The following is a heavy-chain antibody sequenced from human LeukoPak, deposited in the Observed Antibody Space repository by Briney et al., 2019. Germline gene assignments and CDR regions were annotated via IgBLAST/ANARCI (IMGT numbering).Heavy chain of an antibody. CDR3: ARGRGQQRDVRFDP. Sequence: GGSLRFSCAASGFTFSSYAMHWVRQAPGKGLEWVAVISYDGSNKYYADSVKGRFTISRDNSKNTLYLQMNSLRAEDTAVYYCARGRGQQRDVRFDPWGQGTLVTVSS. D-gene: IGHD6-13*01. V-gene: IGHV3-30-3*01. CDR1: GFTFSSYA. J-gene: IGHJ5*02. CDR2: ISYDGSNK.